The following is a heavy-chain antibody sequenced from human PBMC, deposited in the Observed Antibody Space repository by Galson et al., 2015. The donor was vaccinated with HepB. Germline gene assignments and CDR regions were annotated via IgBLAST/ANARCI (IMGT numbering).Heavy chain of an antibody. CDR2: IYYSGST. CDR1: GDSISSSNYY. CDR3: ARCNPPGMHYFDSGGYPDY. Sequence: TLSLTCTVSGDSISSSNYYWDWIRQPPGKGLEWIGTIYYSGSTYNNPSLKSRVTISIDTSKNQFSLKLSSVTAADTAVYYCARCNPPGMHYFDSGGYPDYWGQGTLVTVSS. J-gene: IGHJ4*02. D-gene: IGHD3-22*01. V-gene: IGHV4-39*07.